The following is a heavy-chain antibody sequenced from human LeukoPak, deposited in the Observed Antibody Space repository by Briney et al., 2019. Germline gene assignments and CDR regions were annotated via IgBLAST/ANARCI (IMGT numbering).Heavy chain of an antibody. CDR3: ARLSDYDVDTSHYMDV. Sequence: PSETLSLTCTVSGASISGYVWTWIRQPPGKGLEWIGYVYDNGDTNYHPSFTGRVSLSVDVSKNQFSLKLTSVLAADTADYFCARLSDYDVDTSHYMDVWGKGTTVTVSS. CDR2: VYDNGDT. V-gene: IGHV4-59*01. D-gene: IGHD3-22*01. CDR1: GASISGYV. J-gene: IGHJ6*03.